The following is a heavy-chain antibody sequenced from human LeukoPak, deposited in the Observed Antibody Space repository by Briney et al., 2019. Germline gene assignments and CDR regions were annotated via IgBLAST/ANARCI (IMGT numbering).Heavy chain of an antibody. D-gene: IGHD1-26*01. CDR2: ISSNGGST. Sequence: QAGGSLRLSCAASGFTFSSYAMYWVRQAPGKGLEYVSSISSNGGSTYYVNSVKGRFTISRDNSKNTLSLQMGSLRPADMAVYYCARVRGSYFFDFWGQGTLVTVSS. CDR1: GFTFSSYA. J-gene: IGHJ4*02. CDR3: ARVRGSYFFDF. V-gene: IGHV3-64*01.